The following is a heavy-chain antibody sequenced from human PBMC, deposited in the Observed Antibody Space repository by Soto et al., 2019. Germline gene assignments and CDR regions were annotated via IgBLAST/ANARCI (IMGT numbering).Heavy chain of an antibody. J-gene: IGHJ4*02. V-gene: IGHV3-74*01. CDR1: GFTFSDHR. CDR2: INSDGSTT. CDR3: ARGYSSGPDY. D-gene: IGHD6-19*01. Sequence: EVQLVESGGGLVQPGGSLRLSCAASGFTFSDHRMHWVRQVPGKGLVWVARINSDGSTTTYADSVKGRFTISRANARNTLYLQMDSLRAEDTALYYCARGYSSGPDYWGQGTLVTVSS.